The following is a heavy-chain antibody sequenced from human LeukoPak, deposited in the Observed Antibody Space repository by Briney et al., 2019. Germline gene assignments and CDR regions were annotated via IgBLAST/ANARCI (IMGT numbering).Heavy chain of an antibody. CDR1: GSTFDDYA. CDR2: ISWNSGSI. Sequence: GGSVRLSCAASGSTFDDYAMPWVRQAPGEGLEWVSGISWNSGSIGYADSVKGRFTISRDNAKNSLYLQMHSLRAEDTALYYCAKDVRGSGTNCLDYWGQGTLVTVSS. V-gene: IGHV3-9*01. CDR3: AKDVRGSGTNCLDY. D-gene: IGHD2-2*01. J-gene: IGHJ4*02.